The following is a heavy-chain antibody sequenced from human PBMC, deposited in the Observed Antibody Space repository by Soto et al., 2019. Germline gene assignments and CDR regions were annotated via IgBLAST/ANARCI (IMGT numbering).Heavy chain of an antibody. CDR2: IYPGDSDT. CDR1: GYSFTSYW. J-gene: IGHJ6*02. V-gene: IGHV5-51*01. Sequence: GESLKISCKGSGYSFTSYWIGWVRQMPGKGLEWMGIIYPGDSDTRYSPSFQGQVTISADKSISTAYLQWSSLKASDTAMYYCESRNRYSGYESYYYYGMDVWGQGTTVTVSS. CDR3: ESRNRYSGYESYYYYGMDV. D-gene: IGHD5-12*01.